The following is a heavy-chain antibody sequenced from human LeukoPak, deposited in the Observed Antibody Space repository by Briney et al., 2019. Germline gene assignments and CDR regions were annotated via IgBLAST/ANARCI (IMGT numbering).Heavy chain of an antibody. Sequence: GGSLRLSCAASGFTFSSYSMNWVRQAPGKGLEWVSGISDSGDRTYYADSVKGRFTISRDNSKNTLYLQMNSLRAEDTAVYYCAKDARRSSGWFFFDHWGQGTLVTVSS. V-gene: IGHV3-23*01. CDR3: AKDARRSSGWFFFDH. J-gene: IGHJ4*02. CDR2: ISDSGDRT. CDR1: GFTFSSYS. D-gene: IGHD6-19*01.